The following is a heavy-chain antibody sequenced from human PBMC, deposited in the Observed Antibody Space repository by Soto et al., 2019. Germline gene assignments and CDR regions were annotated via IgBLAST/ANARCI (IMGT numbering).Heavy chain of an antibody. Sequence: QVQLIQSGAEVKRPGASLKVSCRASGYAFNTYGVSWVRQAPGQGLEWVGWISTSNGHTNFAQNFQGRVTLTTDTSTSTAYMELRSLTSDDTAVYYCVRDLPSAAPVVQLWGQGTLFTVSS. CDR3: VRDLPSAAPVVQL. CDR1: GYAFNTYG. J-gene: IGHJ4*02. D-gene: IGHD1-1*01. CDR2: ISTSNGHT. V-gene: IGHV1-18*01.